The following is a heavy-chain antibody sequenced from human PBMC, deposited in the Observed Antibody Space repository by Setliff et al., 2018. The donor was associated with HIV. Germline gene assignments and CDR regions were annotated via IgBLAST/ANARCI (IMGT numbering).Heavy chain of an antibody. CDR1: GGTSSSYA. J-gene: IGHJ4*02. V-gene: IGHV1-69*13. CDR2: IIPIFGTP. Sequence: SVKVSCKTSGGTSSSYAISWVRQAPGQGLEWMGGIIPIFGTPNYAQKFQGRVTITADESTSTAYIELSSLRSEDTAVYYCARDSVSGYYYADYWGQGMLVTVSS. CDR3: ARDSVSGYYYADY. D-gene: IGHD3-22*01.